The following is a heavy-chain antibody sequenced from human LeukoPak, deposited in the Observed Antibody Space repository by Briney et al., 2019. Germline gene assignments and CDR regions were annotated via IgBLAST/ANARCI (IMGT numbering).Heavy chain of an antibody. CDR3: AKGASELRYFDWPDY. CDR1: GFTFSTYW. CDR2: VKQDGSEN. Sequence: PGGSLRLSCAASGFTFSTYWMTWVRQAPGRGLEWVGNVKQDGSENYYADSVKGRFTISRDNAKNSLYLQMNSLRAEDTAVYYCAKGASELRYFDWPDYWGQGTLVTVSS. J-gene: IGHJ4*02. D-gene: IGHD3-9*01. V-gene: IGHV3-7*01.